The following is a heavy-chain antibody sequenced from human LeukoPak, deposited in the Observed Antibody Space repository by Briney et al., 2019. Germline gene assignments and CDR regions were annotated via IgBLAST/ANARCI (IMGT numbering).Heavy chain of an antibody. J-gene: IGHJ3*02. CDR2: INPSGGST. D-gene: IGHD3-10*01. CDR3: ARGGVAGEAFDI. V-gene: IGHV1-46*01. Sequence: ASVKVSCKASGYTFTSYYMHWVRQAPGQGLEWMGIINPSGGSTSYAQKFQGRVTMTRDTSTSTVCMELSSLRPEDTAVYYCARGGVAGEAFDIWGQGTMVTVSS. CDR1: GYTFTSYY.